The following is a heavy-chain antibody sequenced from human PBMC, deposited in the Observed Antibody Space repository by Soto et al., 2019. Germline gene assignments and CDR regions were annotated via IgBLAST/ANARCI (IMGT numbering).Heavy chain of an antibody. D-gene: IGHD3-10*01. CDR1: CGSFSSGSYY. Sequence: AETLSLACTFSCGSFSSGSYYCSGIRHPPGNGLDWIGYIYNSGSTNYNPSLKSRVTISVDTSKNHFSLRMSSVTAADTAVYYCPREGDSGSYYFDYWGRGTLVTVSS. J-gene: IGHJ4*02. CDR2: IYNSGST. CDR3: PREGDSGSYYFDY. V-gene: IGHV4-61*03.